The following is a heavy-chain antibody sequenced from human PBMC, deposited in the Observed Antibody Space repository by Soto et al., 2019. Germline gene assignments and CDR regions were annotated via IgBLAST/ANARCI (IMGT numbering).Heavy chain of an antibody. CDR2: ISSSSSYT. J-gene: IGHJ4*02. CDR1: GFTFSDYY. Sequence: QVQLVESGGGLVKPGGSLRLSCAASGFTFSDYYMSWIRQAPGKGLEWVSYISSSSSYTNYADSVKGRATISRDNAKKSLYIQTNRLRAEDTAVYYCARSSGYYGRFDCRGQGTLVTVSS. V-gene: IGHV3-11*05. CDR3: ARSSGYYGRFDC. D-gene: IGHD3-22*01.